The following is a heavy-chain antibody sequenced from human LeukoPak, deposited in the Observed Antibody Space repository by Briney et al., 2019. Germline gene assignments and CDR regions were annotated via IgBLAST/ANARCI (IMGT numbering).Heavy chain of an antibody. CDR3: ARRTFKHYMDV. D-gene: IGHD2/OR15-2a*01. J-gene: IGHJ6*03. V-gene: IGHV3-21*01. CDR2: ISSSSSYI. Sequence: WVSSISSSSSYIYYADSVKGRFTISRDNAKNSLYLQMNSPRAEDTAVYYCARRTFKHYMDVWGKGTTVTVSS.